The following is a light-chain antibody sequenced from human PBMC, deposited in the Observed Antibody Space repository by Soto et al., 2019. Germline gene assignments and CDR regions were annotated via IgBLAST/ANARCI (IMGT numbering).Light chain of an antibody. Sequence: QSVLTQPPSASGSPGQSVTISCTGTSSDVGGYNYVSWYLQYPGKAPKLMIYEVTKRPSGVPDRFSGAKSGNTASLTVYGLHAEHEDHYYCSSSAGGKYVFGTGTKVTVL. CDR2: EVT. CDR1: SSDVGGYNY. V-gene: IGLV2-8*01. CDR3: SSSAGGKYV. J-gene: IGLJ1*01.